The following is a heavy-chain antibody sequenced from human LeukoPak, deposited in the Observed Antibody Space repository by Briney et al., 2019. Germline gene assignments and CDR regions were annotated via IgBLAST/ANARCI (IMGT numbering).Heavy chain of an antibody. D-gene: IGHD4-17*01. Sequence: GGSLRLSCAASVFTFSSYAMSWVRQAPGKGLEWVSYISSSGSTIYYADSVKGRFTISRDNAKNSLYLQMNSLRAEDTAVYYCARPPQPDGDPLDYWGQGTLVTVSS. V-gene: IGHV3-48*04. J-gene: IGHJ4*02. CDR3: ARPPQPDGDPLDY. CDR2: ISSSGSTI. CDR1: VFTFSSYA.